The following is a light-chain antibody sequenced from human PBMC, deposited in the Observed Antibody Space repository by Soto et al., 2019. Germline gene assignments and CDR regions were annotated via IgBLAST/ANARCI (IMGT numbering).Light chain of an antibody. CDR2: DVS. V-gene: IGKV1-5*01. J-gene: IGKJ1*01. CDR1: QSISTW. CDR3: QQYSSYAG. Sequence: DIQMTQSPSTLSASVGDRVTITCRASQSISTWLAWYQQIPGKAPKLLIYDVSTLESGVPSRFSGSGSETEFSLTISSLQPDDSATYYCQQYSSYAGFGQGTTVDIK.